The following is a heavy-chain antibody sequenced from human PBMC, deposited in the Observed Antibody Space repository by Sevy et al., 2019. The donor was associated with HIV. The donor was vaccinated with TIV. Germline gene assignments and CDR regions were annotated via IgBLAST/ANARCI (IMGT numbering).Heavy chain of an antibody. D-gene: IGHD3-22*01. Sequence: GGSLRLSCAASVFTFSTHATHWVRQAPGKGLEWVAIISYDGNIEYYPDSVKGRFTISRDDSKNTLYLQMNSLRSEDTALYYCARDLGYESTGYLPLFDNWGQGTLVTVSS. CDR2: ISYDGNIE. CDR3: ARDLGYESTGYLPLFDN. CDR1: VFTFSTHA. V-gene: IGHV3-30-3*01. J-gene: IGHJ4*02.